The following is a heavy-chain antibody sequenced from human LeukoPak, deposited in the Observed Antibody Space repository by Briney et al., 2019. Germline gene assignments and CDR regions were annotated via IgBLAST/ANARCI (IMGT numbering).Heavy chain of an antibody. CDR3: AKRVSGYGYGLWDWFDP. CDR1: GFTFSSYA. D-gene: IGHD5-18*01. CDR2: ISGSGGST. Sequence: GRSLRLSCAASGFTFSSYAMHWVRQAPGKGLEWVSAISGSGGSTYYADSVKGRFTISRDNSKNTLYLQMNSLRAEDTAVYYCAKRVSGYGYGLWDWFDPWGQGTLVTVSS. J-gene: IGHJ5*02. V-gene: IGHV3-23*01.